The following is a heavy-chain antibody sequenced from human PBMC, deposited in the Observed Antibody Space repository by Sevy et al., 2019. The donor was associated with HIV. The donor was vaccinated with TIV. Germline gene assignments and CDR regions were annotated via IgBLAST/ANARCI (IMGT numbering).Heavy chain of an antibody. Sequence: GGSLRLSCTASGFTFNSYAMSWVRQAPGKGLEWVSAISDSGVSTYYADSVKGRFTISRDNSKNMLFLQMNSLRAEDTAVYYCAKDIGRSGYYPDYWGQGTLVTVSS. V-gene: IGHV3-23*01. CDR2: ISDSGVST. CDR1: GFTFNSYA. D-gene: IGHD3-22*01. CDR3: AKDIGRSGYYPDY. J-gene: IGHJ4*02.